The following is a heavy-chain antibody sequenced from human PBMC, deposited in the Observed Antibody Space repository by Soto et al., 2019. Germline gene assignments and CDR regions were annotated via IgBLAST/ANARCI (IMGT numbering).Heavy chain of an antibody. CDR3: AKTLEIIYYGDYPYYFDY. CDR2: ISYDGSNK. CDR1: GFTFSSYA. J-gene: IGHJ4*02. V-gene: IGHV3-30-3*02. D-gene: IGHD4-17*01. Sequence: GGSLRLSCAASGFTFSSYAMHWVRQAPGKGLEWVAVISYDGSNKYYADSVKGRFTISRDNSKNTLYLQMNSLRAEDTAVYYCAKTLEIIYYGDYPYYFDYWGQGTLVTVSS.